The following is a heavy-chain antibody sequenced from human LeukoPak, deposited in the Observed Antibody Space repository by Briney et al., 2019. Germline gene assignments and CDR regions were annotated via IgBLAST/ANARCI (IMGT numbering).Heavy chain of an antibody. CDR3: AKDYYDSSGYPFDY. J-gene: IGHJ4*02. V-gene: IGHV3-23*01. D-gene: IGHD3-22*01. Sequence: GGSLRLSCAASGFTFSSYAMSWVRQAPGKGLEWVSAISGSGGGTYYADSVKGRFTISRDNSKNTLYLQMNSLRAEDTAVYYCAKDYYDSSGYPFDYWGQGTLVTVSS. CDR2: ISGSGGGT. CDR1: GFTFSSYA.